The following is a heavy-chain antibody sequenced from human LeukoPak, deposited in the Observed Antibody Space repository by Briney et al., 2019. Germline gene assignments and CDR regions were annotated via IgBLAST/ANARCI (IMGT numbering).Heavy chain of an antibody. V-gene: IGHV3-7*01. Sequence: GGSLRLSCSVSGFTLSNHWMSWVRQAPGKGLEWVANIKFDGSDKYFVDSVKGRFTISRDNAKNSLYLQMNSLRAEDTAVYYCAREGEFETTVVSPGDAFDIWGQGTMVTVSS. CDR2: IKFDGSDK. J-gene: IGHJ3*02. CDR1: GFTLSNHW. D-gene: IGHD4-23*01. CDR3: AREGEFETTVVSPGDAFDI.